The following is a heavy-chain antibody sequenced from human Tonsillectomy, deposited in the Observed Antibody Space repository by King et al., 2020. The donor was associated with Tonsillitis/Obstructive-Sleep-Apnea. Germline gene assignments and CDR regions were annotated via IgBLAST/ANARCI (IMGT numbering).Heavy chain of an antibody. V-gene: IGHV3-33*01. Sequence: HVQLVESGGGVVQPGRSLRLSCAASGFSFRSHVMHWVRQAPGKGLEWVAVVRSDGTNKYYADSVKGRFTISRDNSKNTLYLQMNSLRAEDTAVYYCAREYTENIWVIWLDSWAQGTLVTVSS. CDR2: VRSDGTNK. D-gene: IGHD5-18*01. J-gene: IGHJ5*01. CDR3: AREYTENIWVIWLDS. CDR1: GFSFRSHV.